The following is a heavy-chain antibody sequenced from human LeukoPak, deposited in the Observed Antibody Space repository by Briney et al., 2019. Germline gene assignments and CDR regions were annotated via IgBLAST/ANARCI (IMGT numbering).Heavy chain of an antibody. CDR3: ARHGVDYYDSSDHHPNDY. CDR1: GGSISSGGYS. D-gene: IGHD3-22*01. V-gene: IGHV4-30-2*01. Sequence: SQTLSLTCAVSGGSISSGGYSWSWVRQPPGKGLEWIGYIYHSGSTNYNPSLKSRVTISVDTSKNQFSLKLSSVTAADTAVYYCARHGVDYYDSSDHHPNDYWGQGTLVTVSS. CDR2: IYHSGST. J-gene: IGHJ4*02.